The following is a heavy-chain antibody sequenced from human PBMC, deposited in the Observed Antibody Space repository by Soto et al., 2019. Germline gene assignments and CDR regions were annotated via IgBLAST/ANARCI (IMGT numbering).Heavy chain of an antibody. D-gene: IGHD2-2*01. V-gene: IGHV6-1*01. Sequence: PSQTLSLTCAISGDSISSNSAAWNWIRQSPSRGLEWRGRTYYRSKWYNDYAVSVKSRITINPDTSTNQFSLQLNSLTPEDTAVYYCARHVSDLGYGSGANCYSWFDPSGQGTLVTVSS. CDR2: TYYRSKWYN. CDR3: ARHVSDLGYGSGANCYSWFDP. CDR1: GDSISSNSAA. J-gene: IGHJ5*02.